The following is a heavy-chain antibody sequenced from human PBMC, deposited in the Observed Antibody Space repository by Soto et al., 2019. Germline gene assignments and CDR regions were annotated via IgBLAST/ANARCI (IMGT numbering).Heavy chain of an antibody. J-gene: IGHJ4*02. CDR3: ARDHSGDRLPLDY. CDR1: GFTFSSYS. CDR2: ISSSSSYI. Sequence: GGSLRLSCAASGFTFSSYSMNWVRQAPGKGLEWVSSISSSSSYIYYADSVEGRFTISRDNAKNSLYLQMNSLRAEDTAVYYCARDHSGDRLPLDYWGQGTLVTVSS. V-gene: IGHV3-21*01. D-gene: IGHD2-21*02.